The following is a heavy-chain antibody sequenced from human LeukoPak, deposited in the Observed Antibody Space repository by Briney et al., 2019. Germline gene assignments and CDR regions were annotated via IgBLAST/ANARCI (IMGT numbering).Heavy chain of an antibody. CDR2: IYPGDSDT. Sequence: GESLKISCKGSGYSFTSYWIGWVRQMPGKGLEWMGIIYPGDSDTRYSPSFQGQVTISADKSISTAYLQWSSLKASDTAMYYCARLKAWFVGPDYGGGMDVWGKGTTVTVSS. D-gene: IGHD4-23*01. J-gene: IGHJ6*03. V-gene: IGHV5-51*01. CDR3: ARLKAWFVGPDYGGGMDV. CDR1: GYSFTSYW.